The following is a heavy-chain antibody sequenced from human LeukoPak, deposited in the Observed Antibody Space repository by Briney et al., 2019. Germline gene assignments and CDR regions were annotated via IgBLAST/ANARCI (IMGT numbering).Heavy chain of an antibody. CDR1: GISFRDYA. J-gene: IGHJ4*02. CDR2: IAYTGT. V-gene: IGHV3-23*01. CDR3: ANRFFSEF. Sequence: GGSLRLFCAASGISFRDYAMNWVRQAPGKGLEWVSSIAYTGTYYADSVKGRFIVSRDDSKSMLFLQMNSLRAEDTAVYFCANRFFSEFWGQGILVTVSS. D-gene: IGHD3-10*01.